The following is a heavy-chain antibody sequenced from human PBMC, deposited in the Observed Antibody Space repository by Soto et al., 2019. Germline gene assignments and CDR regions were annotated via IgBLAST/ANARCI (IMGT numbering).Heavy chain of an antibody. CDR1: GYTFTSYD. J-gene: IGHJ5*02. CDR2: MNTNSGNT. Sequence: QVQLVQSGAEVKKPGASVKVSCKASGYTFTSYDINWVRQATGQGLEWMGWMNTNSGNTGYAQKFQGRVTMTRNTSISTAYMELSSLRSEDTAVYYCARGLTSYDFWSGYFDFNWFDPWGQGTLVTVSS. CDR3: ARGLTSYDFWSGYFDFNWFDP. D-gene: IGHD3-3*01. V-gene: IGHV1-8*01.